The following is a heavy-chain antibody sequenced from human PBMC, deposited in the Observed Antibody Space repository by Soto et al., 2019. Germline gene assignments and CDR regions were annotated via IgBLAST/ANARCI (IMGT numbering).Heavy chain of an antibody. V-gene: IGHV4-30-4*01. CDR2: IYYSGST. CDR3: ARGLNYYDSSGYWIYFDY. CDR1: GGSISSGDYY. J-gene: IGHJ4*02. D-gene: IGHD3-22*01. Sequence: SETLSLTCTVSGGSISSGDYYWSWIRQPPGKGLEWIGYIYYSGSTYYNPSLKSRVTISVDTSKNQFSLKLSSVTAADTAVYYCARGLNYYDSSGYWIYFDYWRQGTLVTVSS.